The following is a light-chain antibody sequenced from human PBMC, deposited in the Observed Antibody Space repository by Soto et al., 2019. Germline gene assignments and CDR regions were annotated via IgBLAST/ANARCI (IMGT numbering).Light chain of an antibody. CDR3: SPFTIIFYCV. Sequence: QSVLTQPASVSGSPGQSIAISCTGTRSDLGAYNYVSWYQQHPGKAPKLIISEVTNRPSGVSDRFSGSKSGNTASLTISGVAAEDEAHYSCSPFTIIFYCVFGNGSKVTV. CDR2: EVT. CDR1: RSDLGAYNY. V-gene: IGLV2-14*01. J-gene: IGLJ6*01.